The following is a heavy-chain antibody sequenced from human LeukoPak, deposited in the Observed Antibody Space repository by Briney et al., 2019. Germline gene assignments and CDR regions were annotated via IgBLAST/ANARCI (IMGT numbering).Heavy chain of an antibody. CDR2: IYHSGSS. V-gene: IGHV4-39*01. CDR3: ARHSSYYGNFDY. CDR1: GGSISSSSYY. Sequence: SETLSLTCTVSGGSISSSSYYWGWIRQPPGKGLEWIGSIYHSGSSYYNPSLKSRVTISVDTSKNQFSLKLSSVTAADTAVYYCARHSSYYGNFDYWGQGTLVAVSS. D-gene: IGHD3-10*01. J-gene: IGHJ4*02.